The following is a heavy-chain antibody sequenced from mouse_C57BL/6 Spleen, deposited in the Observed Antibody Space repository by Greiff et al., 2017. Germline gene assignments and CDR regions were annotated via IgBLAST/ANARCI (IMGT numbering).Heavy chain of an antibody. CDR3: SMGDYYGSSDEDYYAMDY. CDR1: GYTFTSYW. Sequence: QVQLQQPGAELVKPGASVKVSCKASGYTFTSYWMHWVKQRPGQGLEWIGRIHPSDSDTNYNQKFKGKATLTVDKSSSTAYMQLSSLTSEDSAFYYCSMGDYYGSSDEDYYAMDYWGQGTSVTVSS. J-gene: IGHJ4*01. V-gene: IGHV1-74*01. CDR2: IHPSDSDT. D-gene: IGHD1-1*01.